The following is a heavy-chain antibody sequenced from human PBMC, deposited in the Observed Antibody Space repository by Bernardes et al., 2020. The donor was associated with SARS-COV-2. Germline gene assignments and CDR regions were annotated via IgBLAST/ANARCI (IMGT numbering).Heavy chain of an antibody. J-gene: IGHJ5*02. CDR1: GYTLTELS. CDR2: FDTEDGET. Sequence: ASVKVSCKVSGYTLTELSMHWVRQAPGKGLEWRGGFDTEDGETIYAQKFQGRVTMTEDTSTDTAYMELSSLRSEDTAVYYCATAAPVGTPDWFDPWGQGTLVTVSS. CDR3: ATAAPVGTPDWFDP. D-gene: IGHD1-1*01. V-gene: IGHV1-24*01.